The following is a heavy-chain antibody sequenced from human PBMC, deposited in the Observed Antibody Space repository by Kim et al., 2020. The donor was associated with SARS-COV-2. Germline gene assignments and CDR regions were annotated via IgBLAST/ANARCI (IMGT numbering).Heavy chain of an antibody. D-gene: IGHD3-10*01. CDR3: ARQLEDRFGELLGWFDP. V-gene: IGHV5-51*01. CDR2: IYPGDSDT. J-gene: IGHJ5*02. CDR1: GYSFTSYW. Sequence: GESLKISCKGSGYSFTSYWIGWVRQMPGKGLEWMGIIYPGDSDTRYSPSFQGQVTISADKSISTAYLQWSSLKASDTAMYYCARQLEDRFGELLGWFDPWGQGTLVTVSS.